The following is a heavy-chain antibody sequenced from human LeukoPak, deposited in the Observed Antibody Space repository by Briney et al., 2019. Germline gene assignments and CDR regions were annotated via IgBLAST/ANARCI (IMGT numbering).Heavy chain of an antibody. CDR2: INHSGST. J-gene: IGHJ4*02. CDR1: GFTFSSYS. D-gene: IGHD3-3*01. CDR3: ARWISGPTLYDFWSGYYTGFDY. Sequence: GSLRLSCVASGFTFSSYSMIWVRQPPGKGLEWIGEINHSGSTNYNPSLKSRVTISVDTSKNQFSLKLSSVTAADTAVYYCARWISGPTLYDFWSGYYTGFDYWGQGTLVTVSS. V-gene: IGHV4-34*01.